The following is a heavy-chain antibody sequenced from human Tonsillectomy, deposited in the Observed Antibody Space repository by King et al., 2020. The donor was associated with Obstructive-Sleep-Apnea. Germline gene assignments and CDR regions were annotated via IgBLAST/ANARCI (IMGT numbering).Heavy chain of an antibody. V-gene: IGHV3-48*04. J-gene: IGHJ3*02. CDR2: ISSSSGTI. CDR3: AGMTQTDAFDI. Sequence: VQLVEYGGGLVQPGGSLRLSCAASGFTFSSYSMDWVRQAPGKGLEWVSYISSSSGTIYYAGSVKGRFTISRDNAKSSLYLQMNSLRAEDTAVYYCAGMTQTDAFDIWGQGTMVTVSS. CDR1: GFTFSSYS.